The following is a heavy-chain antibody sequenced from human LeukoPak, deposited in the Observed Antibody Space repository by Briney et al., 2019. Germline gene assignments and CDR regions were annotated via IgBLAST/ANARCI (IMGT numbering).Heavy chain of an antibody. CDR1: GGTFSSYA. J-gene: IGHJ3*02. CDR3: ARSAHTYYYDSSGPNAFDI. V-gene: IGHV1-69*13. CDR2: IIPTFGTA. Sequence: ASVKVSCKASGGTFSSYAISWVRQAPGQGLEWMGGIIPTFGTANYAQKFQGRVTITADESTSTAYMELSSLRSEDTAVYYCARSAHTYYYDSSGPNAFDIWGRGTMVTVSS. D-gene: IGHD3-22*01.